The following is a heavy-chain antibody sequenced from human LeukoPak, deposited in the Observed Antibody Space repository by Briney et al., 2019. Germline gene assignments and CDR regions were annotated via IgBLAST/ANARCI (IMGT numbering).Heavy chain of an antibody. V-gene: IGHV5-51*01. CDR1: GYSFSNYW. CDR3: AIPPGYCGNDCSFNH. Sequence: GESLKISCEGSGYSFSNYWIGWVRQMPGKGLEWLGIIYPGDYETRYSPSFQGLVTISVDKSISTAYLQWSSLKASDTAMYYCAIPPGYCGNDCSFNHWGQGTLVTVSS. J-gene: IGHJ4*02. D-gene: IGHD2-21*02. CDR2: IYPGDYET.